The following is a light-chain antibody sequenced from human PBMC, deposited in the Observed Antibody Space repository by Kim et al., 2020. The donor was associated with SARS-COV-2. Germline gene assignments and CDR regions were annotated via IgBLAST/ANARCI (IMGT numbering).Light chain of an antibody. CDR1: ASVGSNY. CDR2: GAS. CDR3: QQYGNSPRT. Sequence: SPGERATLSCRPSASVGSNYLAWYQQKRGQVPRLLIYGASTRGPGIPGRFSGSGSGADFTLTISRLEPEDFAVYYCQQYGNSPRTFGQGTKVDIK. V-gene: IGKV3-20*01. J-gene: IGKJ1*01.